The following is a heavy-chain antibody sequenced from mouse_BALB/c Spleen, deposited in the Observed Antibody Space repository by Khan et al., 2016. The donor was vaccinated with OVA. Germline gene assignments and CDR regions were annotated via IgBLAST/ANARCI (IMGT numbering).Heavy chain of an antibody. Sequence: VQLQQSGPGLVKPSRSLSLTCIVTGFSITSDYAWNWIRQFPGNKLEWLGYISYSGNTKYNPSLKSRISVTRDTSKNQFFLQLNSVTTEDTATYYCARVYGGDFDYWGQGTTLTVSS. D-gene: IGHD2-10*02. CDR3: ARVYGGDFDY. CDR1: GFSITSDYA. CDR2: ISYSGNT. V-gene: IGHV3-2*02. J-gene: IGHJ2*01.